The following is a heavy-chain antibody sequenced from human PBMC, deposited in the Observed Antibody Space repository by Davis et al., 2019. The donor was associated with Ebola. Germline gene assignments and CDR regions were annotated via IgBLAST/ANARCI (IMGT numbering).Heavy chain of an antibody. D-gene: IGHD3-16*01. V-gene: IGHV1-2*06. Sequence: AASVKVSCKASGYTFTSYGITWVRQAPGQGLEWMGRINPKSGGTYYAQQFQGRVTMTRDTSITSLYMELSGLTSDDTALYYCARDQGGLDYWGQGTLVTVSS. J-gene: IGHJ4*02. CDR3: ARDQGGLDY. CDR2: INPKSGGT. CDR1: GYTFTSYG.